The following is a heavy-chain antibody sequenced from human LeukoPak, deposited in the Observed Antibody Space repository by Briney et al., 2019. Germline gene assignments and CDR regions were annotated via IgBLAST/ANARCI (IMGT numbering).Heavy chain of an antibody. D-gene: IGHD6-6*01. CDR3: ARVAARFGLPHNWFDP. CDR2: ISSSSSYI. Sequence: PGGSLRLSCAASGFTFSSYSMNWVRQAPGKGLEWVSSISSSSSYIYYADSVKGRFTISRDNAKNSLYLQMNSLRAEDTAVYYCARVAARFGLPHNWFDPWGQGTLVTVSS. V-gene: IGHV3-21*01. J-gene: IGHJ5*02. CDR1: GFTFSSYS.